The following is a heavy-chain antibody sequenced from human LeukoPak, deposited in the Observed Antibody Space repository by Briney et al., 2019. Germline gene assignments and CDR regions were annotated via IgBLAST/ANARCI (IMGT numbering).Heavy chain of an antibody. CDR1: GYTFTSYG. CDR3: ARRYSYESWFDP. J-gene: IGHJ5*02. V-gene: IGHV1-18*01. CDR2: ISAYNGST. D-gene: IGHD5-18*01. Sequence: ASVKVSCKASGYTFTSYGISWVRQAPGQGLEWMGWISAYNGSTNYAQKLQGRVTMTTDTSTSTAYMELRSLRSDDTAVYYCARRYSYESWFDPWGQGTLVTVSS.